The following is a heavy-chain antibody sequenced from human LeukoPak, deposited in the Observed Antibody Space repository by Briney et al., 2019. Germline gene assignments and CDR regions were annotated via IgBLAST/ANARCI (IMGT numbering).Heavy chain of an antibody. V-gene: IGHV4-30-2*01. D-gene: IGHD2-21*02. J-gene: IGHJ4*02. Sequence: SETLSLTCTVSGGSVSSGSYYWSWIRQPPGKGLEWIGYIYHSGGTYYNPSLKSRVTIPVDRSKNQFSLKLSSVTAADTAVYYCARVYCGGDCYYGNYYFDYWGQGTLVTVSS. CDR1: GGSVSSGSYY. CDR3: ARVYCGGDCYYGNYYFDY. CDR2: IYHSGGT.